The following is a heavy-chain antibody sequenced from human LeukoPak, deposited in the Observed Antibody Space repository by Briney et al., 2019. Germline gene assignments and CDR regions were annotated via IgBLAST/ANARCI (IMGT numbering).Heavy chain of an antibody. V-gene: IGHV3-23*01. CDR2: ISGGGTVT. J-gene: IGHJ4*02. D-gene: IGHD2-21*02. CDR1: GFTFSSYA. Sequence: GGSLRLSCEASGFTFSSYAVNWVRQAPGKGLEWVSVISGGGTVTFYADSVKGRFTISRDNSKNTLYLQMNSLRAEDTAVYYCAKGPYCGGDCYFPDYWGQGTLVTVSS. CDR3: AKGPYCGGDCYFPDY.